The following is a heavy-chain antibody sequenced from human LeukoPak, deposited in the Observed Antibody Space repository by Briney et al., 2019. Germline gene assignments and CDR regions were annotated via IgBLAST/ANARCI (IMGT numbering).Heavy chain of an antibody. CDR3: ARDPENYYGSGSPPPYYYYYYGMDV. D-gene: IGHD3-10*01. CDR1: GYTFSSYA. V-gene: IGHV1-69*05. Sequence: SVKVSFKASGYTFSSYAISWVRQAPGQGLEWMGGIIPIFGTANYAQKFQGRVTMTTDTSTSTAYMELRSLRSDDTAVYYCARDPENYYGSGSPPPYYYYYYGMDVWGQGTTVTVSS. CDR2: IIPIFGTA. J-gene: IGHJ6*02.